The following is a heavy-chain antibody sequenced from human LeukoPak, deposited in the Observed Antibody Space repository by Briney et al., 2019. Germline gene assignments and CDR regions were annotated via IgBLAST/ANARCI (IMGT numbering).Heavy chain of an antibody. Sequence: ASVKVSCKASGYTFTGYYLHWVRQAPGQGLEWMGWINPHNGGTDYAQKFQGRVTMTRDTSITTAYMELSRLRSDDTAVYYCARGEEGGIIVVLWGQGTLVTVSS. CDR1: GYTFTGYY. J-gene: IGHJ4*02. D-gene: IGHD3-22*01. V-gene: IGHV1-2*02. CDR3: ARGEEGGIIVVL. CDR2: INPHNGGT.